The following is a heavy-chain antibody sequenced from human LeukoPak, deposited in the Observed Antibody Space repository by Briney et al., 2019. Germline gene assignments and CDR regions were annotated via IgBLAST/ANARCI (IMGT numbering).Heavy chain of an antibody. CDR1: GGSISSYY. D-gene: IGHD4-11*01. CDR3: ARGRVSSSTWYSTYYYFFYMDF. J-gene: IGHJ6*03. CDR2: IYYSGST. V-gene: IGHV4-59*01. Sequence: SETLSLTCTVSGGSISSYYWSWIRQPPGKGLEWIGYIYYSGSTNYNPSLKSRGTISVDTTKNQFSLKLSSVTAADTAVYFCARGRVSSSTWYSTYYYFFYMDFGGKGTTVTVSS.